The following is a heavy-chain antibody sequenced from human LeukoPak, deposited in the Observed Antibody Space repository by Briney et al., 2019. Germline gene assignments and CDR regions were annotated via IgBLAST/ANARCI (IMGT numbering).Heavy chain of an antibody. CDR3: ARDSV. CDR2: IYYSGST. J-gene: IGHJ4*02. V-gene: IGHV4-34*01. CDR1: GGSFSDSY. Sequence: SETLSLTCAVYGGSFSDSYWTWIRQPPGKGLEWIGSIYYSGSTYYNPSLKSRVTISVDTSKNQFSLKLSSVTAADTAVYYCARDSVWGQGTLVTVSS. D-gene: IGHD3-10*01.